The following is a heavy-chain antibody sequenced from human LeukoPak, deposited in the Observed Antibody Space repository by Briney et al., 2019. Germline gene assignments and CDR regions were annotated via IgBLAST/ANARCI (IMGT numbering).Heavy chain of an antibody. J-gene: IGHJ4*02. D-gene: IGHD3-22*01. CDR1: GFTVSSNY. V-gene: IGHV3-53*01. CDR2: IYSGGST. Sequence: GGSLRLSCAASGFTVSSNYMSWVRQAPGKGLEWVSVIYSGGSTYYADSVKGRFTTSRDNSKNTLYLQMNSLRAEDTAVYYCARETGYYDSSGTKRGYFDYWGQGTLVTVSS. CDR3: ARETGYYDSSGTKRGYFDY.